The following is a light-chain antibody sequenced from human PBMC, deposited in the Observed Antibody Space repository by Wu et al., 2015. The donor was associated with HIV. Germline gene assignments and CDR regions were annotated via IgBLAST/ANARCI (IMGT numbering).Light chain of an antibody. J-gene: IGKJ5*01. Sequence: IVLTQSPATLSSSPGERATLSCRASQSLGTNLAWYQQKPGQAPRLLIYGASNRATGIPARFSGSGSGTDFFLTISRLEPEDFATYSCQQRLNWPLTFGQGTRLEIK. CDR2: GAS. CDR3: QQRLNWPLT. V-gene: IGKV3-11*01. CDR1: QSLGTN.